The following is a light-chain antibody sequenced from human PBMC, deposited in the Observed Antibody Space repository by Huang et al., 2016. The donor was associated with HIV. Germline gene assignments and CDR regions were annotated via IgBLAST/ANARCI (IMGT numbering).Light chain of an antibody. CDR2: GAS. CDR1: QNIGDN. Sequence: EIVMTQSPATLSVSPGERATLSCRASQNIGDNLTWYQHKPGPAPSLILYGASTRATGIPPRFSGSGSGTEFTLTISGRESEDFAVYYCQQFNNWPPRFTFGPGTTVDVK. J-gene: IGKJ3*01. CDR3: QQFNNWPPRFT. V-gene: IGKV3-15*01.